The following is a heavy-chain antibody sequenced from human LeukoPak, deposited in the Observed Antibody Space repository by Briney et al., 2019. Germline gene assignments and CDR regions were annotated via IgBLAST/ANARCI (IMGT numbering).Heavy chain of an antibody. CDR3: ARSRERSSSLEYYFDY. CDR2: IIPILGIA. CDR1: GGTFSSYA. Sequence: PVKVSCKASGGTFSSYAISWVRQAPGQGLEWMGRIIPILGIANYAQKFQGRVTITADKSTSTAYMELSSLRSEDTAAYYCARSRERSSSLEYYFDYWGQGTLVTVSS. V-gene: IGHV1-69*04. D-gene: IGHD6-13*01. J-gene: IGHJ4*02.